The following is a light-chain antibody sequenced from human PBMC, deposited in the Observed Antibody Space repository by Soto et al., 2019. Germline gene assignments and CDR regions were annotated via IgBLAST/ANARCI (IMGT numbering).Light chain of an antibody. CDR3: HRYNSFPLT. CDR2: AAS. V-gene: IGKV1-27*01. Sequence: DIQMTQSPSSVSASVGDRVTITCRASQGISSWLAWYQQKPGKAPKLLIYAASTLQSGGPSRFSGSGSGTDFTLTISNLQPEDVATYFCHRYNSFPLTFGGGTKVDIK. CDR1: QGISSW. J-gene: IGKJ4*01.